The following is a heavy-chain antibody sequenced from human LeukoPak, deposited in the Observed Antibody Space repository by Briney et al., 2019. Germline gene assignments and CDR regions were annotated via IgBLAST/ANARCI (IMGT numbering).Heavy chain of an antibody. J-gene: IGHJ4*02. Sequence: GGSLRLSCAASGFPFSSYSMNWVRQAPGKGLEWLSYISSTSSAMYYADSVKGRFSISRDNDKNSLYLLINSLRAEDTAVYYCAREPSIEPRLWGQGTLVTVSS. CDR3: AREPSIEPRL. V-gene: IGHV3-48*01. CDR2: ISSTSSAM. D-gene: IGHD6-6*01. CDR1: GFPFSSYS.